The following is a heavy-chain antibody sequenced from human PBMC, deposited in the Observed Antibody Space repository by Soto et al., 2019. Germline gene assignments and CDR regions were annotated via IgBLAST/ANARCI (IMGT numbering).Heavy chain of an antibody. D-gene: IGHD2-2*01. V-gene: IGHV1-2*02. J-gene: IGHJ3*02. Sequence: AAVKVSCKASGYTFTGYYMYWVRQAPGQGLEWMGWINPNSGGTNYAQKFQGRVTMTRDTSISTAYMELSRLRSDDTAVYHCARDEDCSSTSCPFAFDIWGQGTMVTVSS. CDR1: GYTFTGYY. CDR3: ARDEDCSSTSCPFAFDI. CDR2: INPNSGGT.